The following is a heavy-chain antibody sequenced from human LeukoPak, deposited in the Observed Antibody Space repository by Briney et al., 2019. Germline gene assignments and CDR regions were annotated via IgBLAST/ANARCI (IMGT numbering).Heavy chain of an antibody. J-gene: IGHJ4*02. D-gene: IGHD6-19*01. CDR3: AKVRSSGWSFDY. V-gene: IGHV3-48*02. CDR2: ISSGGSTI. CDR1: GFTFSSYS. Sequence: PGGSLRLSCAASGFTFSSYSVNWVRKAPGKGLEWVSYISSGGSTIYYADSVKGRFTISRDSAKNSLYLQMNSLRDEDTAVYYCAKVRSSGWSFDYWGQGTLVSVSS.